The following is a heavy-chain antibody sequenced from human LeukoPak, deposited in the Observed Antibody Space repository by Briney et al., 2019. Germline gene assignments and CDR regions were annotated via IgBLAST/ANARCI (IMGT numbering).Heavy chain of an antibody. V-gene: IGHV3-43D*03. J-gene: IGHJ6*03. D-gene: IGHD5-24*01. CDR3: GKDHGMGYYYYYLDV. Sequence: GGSLRLSCTTSGFIFAKYDMAWVRQSPGKGLEWVSLISWDGGSTYYADSVKGRFTISRDNSKNSLYLQMNSLRAEDTALYYCGKDHGMGYYYYYLDVWGKGAMVTVSS. CDR2: ISWDGGST. CDR1: GFIFAKYD.